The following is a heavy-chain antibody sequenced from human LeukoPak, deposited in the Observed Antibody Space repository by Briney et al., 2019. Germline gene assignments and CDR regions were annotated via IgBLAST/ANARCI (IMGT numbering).Heavy chain of an antibody. CDR1: GGSISSYY. J-gene: IGHJ5*02. CDR3: ARRLTAYNDVSPDNYFDP. Sequence: SETLSLTCTVSGGSISSYYWSWIRQPPGKGLEWIGHIHYSGNTNYNPSLKSRVTMSVDTSKNQFSLKLSSVTAADTAIYYCARRLTAYNDVSPDNYFDPWGQGTLVTVCS. V-gene: IGHV4-59*08. CDR2: IHYSGNT. D-gene: IGHD1-20*01.